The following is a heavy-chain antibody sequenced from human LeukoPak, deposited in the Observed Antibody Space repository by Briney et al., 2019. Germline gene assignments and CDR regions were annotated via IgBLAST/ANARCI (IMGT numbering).Heavy chain of an antibody. CDR1: GYTFINFA. J-gene: IGHJ4*02. D-gene: IGHD6-13*01. V-gene: IGHV1-3*01. CDR2: INAGNGNT. Sequence: ASVKVSCKASGYTFINFAINWGRQAPGQRPEWMGWINAGNGNTKYSQKFQDRVTITRDTSASTAYMELTSLTSEDTAAYYCARGPRAAADDYWGQGTLVTVSS. CDR3: ARGPRAAADDY.